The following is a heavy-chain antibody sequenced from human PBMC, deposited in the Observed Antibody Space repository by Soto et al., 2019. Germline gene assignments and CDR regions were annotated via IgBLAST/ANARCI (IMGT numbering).Heavy chain of an antibody. J-gene: IGHJ3*02. D-gene: IGHD6-25*01. CDR3: ARDFGGYVNDAFES. V-gene: IGHV4-59*01. CDR1: GGSISSYY. Sequence: SETLSLTCTVSGGSISSYYWSWIRQPPGKGLEWIGYIYYSGSTNYNPSLKSRVTISVDTSKNQFSLKLSSVTAADTAVYYCARDFGGYVNDAFESWGQGTMVPV. CDR2: IYYSGST.